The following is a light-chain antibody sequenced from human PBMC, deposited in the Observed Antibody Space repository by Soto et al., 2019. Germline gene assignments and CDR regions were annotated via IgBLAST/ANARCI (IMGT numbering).Light chain of an antibody. CDR1: QSVGSTF. V-gene: IGKV3-20*01. CDR2: GVS. J-gene: IGKJ1*01. CDR3: GQFVSSPPRT. Sequence: EIVLMQSPGTLSLSPGERATLSCRASQSVGSTFLAWYQQKPGQAPRLLIYGVSTRATGIPDRFSGSWSGTDFTLSISRLEPEDFAVYYCGQFVSSPPRTFGQGTKVEIK.